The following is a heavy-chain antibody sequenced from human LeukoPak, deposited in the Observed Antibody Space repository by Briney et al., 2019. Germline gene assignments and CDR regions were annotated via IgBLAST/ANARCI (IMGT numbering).Heavy chain of an antibody. CDR2: VYYSGKA. V-gene: IGHV4-39*01. CDR3: ARHEHKAMAGDT. J-gene: IGHJ5*02. D-gene: IGHD6-19*01. CDR1: SGSISRSYYY. Sequence: TSSETLSLTCTVSSGSISRSYYYWGWIRQPPGKGLEWVGSVYYSGKAFYSPSLKSRVTISVDTSKNHFSLRLISVTAADTAVYYCARHEHKAMAGDTWGQGILVTASS.